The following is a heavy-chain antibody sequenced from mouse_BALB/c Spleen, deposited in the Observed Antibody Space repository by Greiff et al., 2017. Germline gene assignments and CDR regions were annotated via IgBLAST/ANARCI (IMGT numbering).Heavy chain of an antibody. D-gene: IGHD2-2*01. J-gene: IGHJ3*01. V-gene: IGHV5-12-1*01. CDR3: ARHGYGGGWFAY. CDR2: ISSGGGST. Sequence: DVHLVESGGGLVKPGGSLKLSCAASGFAFSSYDMSWVRQTPEKRLEWVAYISSGGGSTYYPDTVKGRFTISRDNAKNTLYLQMSSLKSEDTAMYYCARHGYGGGWFAYWGQGTLVTVSA. CDR1: GFAFSSYD.